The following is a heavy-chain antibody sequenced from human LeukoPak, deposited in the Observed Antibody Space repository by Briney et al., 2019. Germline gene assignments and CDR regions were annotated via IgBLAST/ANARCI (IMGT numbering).Heavy chain of an antibody. CDR3: ARDGSSGWYDYFDH. D-gene: IGHD6-19*01. CDR1: GFTFSSYS. V-gene: IGHV1-18*01. J-gene: IGHJ4*02. CDR2: ISAYNGNT. Sequence: GGSLRLSCAASGFTFSSYSMNWVRQAPGQGLEWMGWISAYNGNTNYAQKLQGRVTMTTDTSTSTAYMELRSLRSDDTAVYYCARDGSSGWYDYFDHWGQGTLVTVSS.